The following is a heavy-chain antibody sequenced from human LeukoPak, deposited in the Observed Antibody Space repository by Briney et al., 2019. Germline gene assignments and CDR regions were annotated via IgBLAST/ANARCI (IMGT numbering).Heavy chain of an antibody. V-gene: IGHV4-34*01. J-gene: IGHJ4*02. CDR1: GGSFSGYY. D-gene: IGHD3-3*01. CDR2: INHSGST. Sequence: SDTLSLTXAVYGGSFSGYYWSWIRQPPGKGLEWIGEINHSGSTNYNPSLKSRVTISVDTSKNQFSLKLSSVTAADTAVYYCARGPQITIFGVVIISYFDYWGQGTLVTVSS. CDR3: ARGPQITIFGVVIISYFDY.